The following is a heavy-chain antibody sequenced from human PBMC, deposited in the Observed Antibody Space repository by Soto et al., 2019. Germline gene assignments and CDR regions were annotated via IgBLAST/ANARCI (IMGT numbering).Heavy chain of an antibody. J-gene: IGHJ6*02. D-gene: IGHD3-10*01. CDR1: GGNISSYC. V-gene: IGHV4-59*01. Sequence: PSETMSLTCTVAGGNISSYCWSWIRQTPGKGLEWIGYIYYSGSTNYNPSLKSRVTISVDTSKNQFSLKLSSVTAADTAVYYCARVFYGSGSYVTDYYYYYGMDVWGQGTTVTVSS. CDR3: ARVFYGSGSYVTDYYYYYGMDV. CDR2: IYYSGST.